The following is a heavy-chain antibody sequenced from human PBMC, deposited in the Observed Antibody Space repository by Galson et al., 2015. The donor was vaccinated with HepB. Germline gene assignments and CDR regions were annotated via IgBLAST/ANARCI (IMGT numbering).Heavy chain of an antibody. CDR3: ARDSTSGSFAY. Sequence: SVKVSCKASGYSFSSYDMNWVRQAPGQGLEWMGWISTNTGNPTYAQGFTGRFVFSLDTSVSTAYLQISSLKTEGTAVYYCARDSTSGSFAYWGQGTLVTVSS. CDR1: GYSFSSYD. CDR2: ISTNTGNP. D-gene: IGHD6-19*01. J-gene: IGHJ4*02. V-gene: IGHV7-4-1*02.